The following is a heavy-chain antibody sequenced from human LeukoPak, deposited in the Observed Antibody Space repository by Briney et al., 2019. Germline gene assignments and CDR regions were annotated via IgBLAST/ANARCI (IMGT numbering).Heavy chain of an antibody. D-gene: IGHD2-15*01. J-gene: IGHJ4*02. CDR3: ARDCSGGTCYEGVLDN. Sequence: PSETLSLTCTVSGDSLSTSYWGWIRQPAGNGLECIGRIYTSGYTNYNPSLKSRVTLSVDTSKNQFSLKLRSVTAADTALYYCARDCSGGTCYEGVLDNWGQGILVTVSS. V-gene: IGHV4-4*07. CDR1: GDSLSTSY. CDR2: IYTSGYT.